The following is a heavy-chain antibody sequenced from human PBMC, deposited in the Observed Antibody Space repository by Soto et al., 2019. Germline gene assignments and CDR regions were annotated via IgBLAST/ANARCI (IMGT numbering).Heavy chain of an antibody. CDR3: AREIVVARGASYFDY. V-gene: IGHV3-7*04. CDR2: IRQDGSEK. CDR1: GFTFSSNW. Sequence: GGSLRLSCVGSGFTFSSNWMTGVRQAPGKGLEWVGNIRQDGSEKNYVDSVKGRFTISRDNAKNSLYLQMNSLRAEDTAVYYCAREIVVARGASYFDYWGPGTLVTVS. J-gene: IGHJ4*02. D-gene: IGHD2-2*01.